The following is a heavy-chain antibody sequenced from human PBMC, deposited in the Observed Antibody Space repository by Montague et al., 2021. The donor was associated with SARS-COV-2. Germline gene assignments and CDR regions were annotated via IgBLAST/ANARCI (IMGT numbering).Heavy chain of an antibody. CDR3: ARRGYSYYYYGMDV. Sequence: SETLSLTCTVSGGSISTYYWNWIRQPPGKGLEWIGEINHSGSTNYNPSLKSRVTISVDTSKNQFSLKLSSVTAADTAVYYCARRGYSYYYYGMDVWGQGTTVTVSS. V-gene: IGHV4-34*01. CDR2: INHSGST. CDR1: GGSISTYY. D-gene: IGHD5-24*01. J-gene: IGHJ6*02.